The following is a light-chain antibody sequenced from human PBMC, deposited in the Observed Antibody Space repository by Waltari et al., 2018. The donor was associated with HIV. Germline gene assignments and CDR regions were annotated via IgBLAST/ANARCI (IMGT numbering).Light chain of an antibody. J-gene: IGKJ4*01. V-gene: IGKV1-33*01. CDR2: DAS. CDR1: QDISNY. CDR3: QQYDNLPPRT. Sequence: DIQMTQSPSSLSASLGDRVTITCQASQDISNYLNWYQQKPGKAPKLLIYDASNLETGVPSRFSGSGSGTDFTFTISSLQPEDIATYYCQQYDNLPPRTFGGGTKVEIK.